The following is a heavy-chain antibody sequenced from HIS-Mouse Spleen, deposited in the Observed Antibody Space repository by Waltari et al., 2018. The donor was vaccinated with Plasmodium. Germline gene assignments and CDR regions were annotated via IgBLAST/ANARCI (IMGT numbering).Heavy chain of an antibody. D-gene: IGHD1-26*01. Sequence: QVQLQESGPGLVKPSETLSLTCTVSGYSISSGSYWGWIRQPPGKGLEWIGSIYHSGSTYYNPSLKSRVTISVDTSKNQFSLKLSSVTAADTAVYYCARGGSGSYWFDPWGQGTLVTVSS. CDR1: GYSISSGSY. CDR3: ARGGSGSYWFDP. V-gene: IGHV4-38-2*02. J-gene: IGHJ5*02. CDR2: IYHSGST.